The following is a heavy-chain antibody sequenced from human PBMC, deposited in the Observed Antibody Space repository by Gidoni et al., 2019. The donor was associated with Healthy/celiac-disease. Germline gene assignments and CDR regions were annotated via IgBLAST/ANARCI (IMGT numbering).Heavy chain of an antibody. V-gene: IGHV3-48*01. CDR2: ISSSSSTI. Sequence: EVQLVVSGGGLVQPGGSRRLSCAAPGFTFSSYSMNWVRQAPGTGLAWVSYISSSSSTIYYADSVKGRFTISRDNAKNSLYLKMNSLRAEDTAVYYCATLHPQGFDYWGQGTLVTVSS. CDR1: GFTFSSYS. J-gene: IGHJ4*02. CDR3: ATLHPQGFDY.